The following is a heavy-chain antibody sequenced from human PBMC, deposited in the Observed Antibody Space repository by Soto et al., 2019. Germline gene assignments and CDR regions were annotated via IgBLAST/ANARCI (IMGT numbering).Heavy chain of an antibody. D-gene: IGHD3-16*01. V-gene: IGHV3-21*04. Sequence: GGSLRLSCAASGFTFSSYNMNWVRQAPGKGLEWVSSISSSSGYIYYADSVKGRFTISRDNAKNSLYLQMNSLRAEDTAVYYCAKGCDYVWGSYACNDYWGQGTLVTVSS. CDR3: AKGCDYVWGSYACNDY. CDR2: ISSSSGYI. J-gene: IGHJ4*02. CDR1: GFTFSSYN.